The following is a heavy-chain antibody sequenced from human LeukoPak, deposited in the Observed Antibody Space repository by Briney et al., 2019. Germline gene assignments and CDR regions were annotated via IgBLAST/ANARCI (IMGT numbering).Heavy chain of an antibody. Sequence: PGGSLRLSCAASGFTFSSYSMNWVRQAPGKGLEWVSSISSSSSYIYYGDSVKGRFIISRDNAKNSLYLQMNSLRAEDTAVYYCARHRFVVGATDAFDIWGQGTMVTVSS. CDR2: ISSSSSYI. D-gene: IGHD1-26*01. CDR3: ARHRFVVGATDAFDI. V-gene: IGHV3-21*01. CDR1: GFTFSSYS. J-gene: IGHJ3*02.